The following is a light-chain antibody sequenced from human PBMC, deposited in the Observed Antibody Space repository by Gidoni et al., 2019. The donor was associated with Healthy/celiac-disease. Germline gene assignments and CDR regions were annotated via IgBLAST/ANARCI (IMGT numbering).Light chain of an antibody. Sequence: QSALPQPASVSGSPGPAITISCTGTSSDVGSYNLVPWYQQHPGKAPKLMIYEGSKRPSGVSKRFSGSKSGNTASLTISGLQAEDEADYYCCSYAGSSTAVFGGGTQLTVL. CDR2: EGS. J-gene: IGLJ7*01. V-gene: IGLV2-23*01. CDR3: CSYAGSSTAV. CDR1: SSDVGSYNL.